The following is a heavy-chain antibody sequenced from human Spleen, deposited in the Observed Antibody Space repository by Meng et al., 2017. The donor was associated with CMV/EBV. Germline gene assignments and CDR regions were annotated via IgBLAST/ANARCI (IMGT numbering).Heavy chain of an antibody. D-gene: IGHD6-13*01. Sequence: GESLKISCAASGFTVSGNYMSWVRQAPGKGLEWVSVIYTGGKTYYADSVKGRFTISRDNSKNTLYLQMNSLKTEDTAVYYCTRARGSSWTHPYGMDVWGQGTTVTVSS. CDR2: IYTGGKT. J-gene: IGHJ6*02. V-gene: IGHV3-53*03. CDR3: TRARGSSWTHPYGMDV. CDR1: GFTVSGNY.